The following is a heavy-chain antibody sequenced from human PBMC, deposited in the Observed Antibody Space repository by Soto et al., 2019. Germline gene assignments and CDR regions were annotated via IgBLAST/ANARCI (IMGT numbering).Heavy chain of an antibody. CDR1: GGTFSSYA. CDR2: IIPIFGTA. CDR3: ARKLHYDFWRGTEPDYYYYGLDG. J-gene: IGHJ6*02. V-gene: IGHV1-69*13. Sequence: SVKVSCKASGGTFSSYAISWVRQAPGQGLEWMGGIIPIFGTANYAQKFQGRVTITADESTSTAYMELSSLRSEDTAVYYCARKLHYDFWRGTEPDYYYYGLDGWGQGTTVSVSS. D-gene: IGHD3-3*01.